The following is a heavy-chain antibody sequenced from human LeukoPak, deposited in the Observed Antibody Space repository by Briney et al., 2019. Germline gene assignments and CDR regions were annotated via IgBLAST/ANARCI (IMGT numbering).Heavy chain of an antibody. V-gene: IGHV3-30-3*01. CDR2: MSSDGSKK. D-gene: IGHD4-17*01. J-gene: IGHJ4*02. Sequence: GGSLRLSCAASGFTFSSYAMHWVRQTPGKGLEWVAVMSSDGSKKYYADSVKGRFTISRDNSKNTLYLQMNSLRAEDTAVYYCAKDRGMTTVTTAIFDYWGQGTLVTVSS. CDR3: AKDRGMTTVTTAIFDY. CDR1: GFTFSSYA.